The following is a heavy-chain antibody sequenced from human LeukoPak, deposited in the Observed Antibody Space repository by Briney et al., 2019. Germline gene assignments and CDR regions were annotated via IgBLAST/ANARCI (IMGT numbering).Heavy chain of an antibody. CDR2: ISSSGSTI. Sequence: KTGGSLRLSCAASGFTFSDYYMSWIRQAPGKGLEWVSYISSSGSTIYYADSVKGRFTISRDNAKNSLYLQMNSLRAEDTAVYYCASWGGMTTVTTGAFDIWGQGTMVTVSS. V-gene: IGHV3-11*01. CDR1: GFTFSDYY. CDR3: ASWGGMTTVTTGAFDI. D-gene: IGHD4-17*01. J-gene: IGHJ3*02.